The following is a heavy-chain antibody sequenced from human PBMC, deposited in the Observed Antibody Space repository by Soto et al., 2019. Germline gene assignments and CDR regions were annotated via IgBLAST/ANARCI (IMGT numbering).Heavy chain of an antibody. J-gene: IGHJ2*01. D-gene: IGHD5-12*01. CDR1: GFTFSSYA. CDR2: ISYDGSNK. CDR3: ARDGVEMATISYWYFDL. Sequence: QVQLVESGGGVVQPGRSLRLSCAASGFTFSSYAMHWVRQAPDKGLEWVAVISYDGSNKYYADSVKGRFTISRDNSKNTLYLQMNSLRAEDTAVYYCARDGVEMATISYWYFDLWGRGTLVTVSS. V-gene: IGHV3-30-3*01.